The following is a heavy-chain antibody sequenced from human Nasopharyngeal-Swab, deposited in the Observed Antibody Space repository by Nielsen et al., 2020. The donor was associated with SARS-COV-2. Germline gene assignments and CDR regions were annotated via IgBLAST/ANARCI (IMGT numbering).Heavy chain of an antibody. Sequence: GSLRLSCAVYGGSFSGYYWSWIRQPPGKGLEWIGEVNHSGSTYYNPSLKSRVTISVDTSKNQFSLKLSSVTAADTAVYYCARGKNYAWGTYRYNGWFDPWGQGTLVTVSS. CDR3: ARGKNYAWGTYRYNGWFDP. CDR2: VNHSGST. D-gene: IGHD3-16*02. CDR1: GGSFSGYY. J-gene: IGHJ5*02. V-gene: IGHV4-34*01.